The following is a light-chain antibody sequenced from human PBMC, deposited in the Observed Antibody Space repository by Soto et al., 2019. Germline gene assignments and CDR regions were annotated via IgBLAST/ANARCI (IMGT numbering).Light chain of an antibody. Sequence: EIVMTQSPATLSVSPGERATLSCRASQGVSNNLAWYQQKPGQAPRLLIYDASTRATGIPARFSGSGSGTEFTLTISSLQSEAFAVYYCQQYNNWPFTFGPGTKVGI. CDR3: QQYNNWPFT. CDR2: DAS. J-gene: IGKJ3*01. V-gene: IGKV3-15*01. CDR1: QGVSNN.